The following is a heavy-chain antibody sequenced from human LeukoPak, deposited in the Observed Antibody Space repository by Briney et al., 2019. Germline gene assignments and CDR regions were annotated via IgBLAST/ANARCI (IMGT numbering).Heavy chain of an antibody. D-gene: IGHD3-16*02. CDR3: AKDHSEYVWGSYRRDDY. CDR2: ISSSSSYI. CDR1: GFTFSSYS. Sequence: PGGSLRLSCAASGFTFSSYSMNWVRQAPGKGLEWVSSISSSSSYIYYADSVKGRFTISRDNSKNTLYLHMDSSRAEDTAVYYCAKDHSEYVWGSYRRDDYRGQGTLVTVSS. J-gene: IGHJ4*02. V-gene: IGHV3-21*04.